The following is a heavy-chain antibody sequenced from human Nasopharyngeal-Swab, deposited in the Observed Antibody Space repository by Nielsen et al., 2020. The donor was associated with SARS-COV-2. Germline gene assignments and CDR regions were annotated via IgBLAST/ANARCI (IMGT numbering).Heavy chain of an antibody. J-gene: IGHJ4*02. CDR2: IKEDGSEK. D-gene: IGHD1-1*01. CDR1: GFTFSIHW. V-gene: IGHV3-7*01. Sequence: GESLRLSCAASGFTFSIHWMSWVRQAPGKGLEWVAHIKEDGSEKFYVDSVRGRFTISRDNAKNSLYLQMKSLRTEDTAVYYCARVSTGTFDYWGQGTLVAVSS. CDR3: ARVSTGTFDY.